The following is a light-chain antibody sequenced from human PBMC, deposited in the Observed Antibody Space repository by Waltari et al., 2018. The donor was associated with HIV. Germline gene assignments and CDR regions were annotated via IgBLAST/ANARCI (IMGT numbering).Light chain of an antibody. V-gene: IGLV2-14*02. CDR1: SSDVGSYNL. CDR2: EVT. J-gene: IGLJ1*01. CDR3: SSYTSSSTLYV. Sequence: QSALTQPASVSGSPGQSITISCTGTSSDVGSYNLVSWYEHHPGKAPKLIIYEVTKRPSGVSNRFSGSKSGNTASLTISGLQAEDEADYYCSSYTSSSTLYVFGTGTKVTVL.